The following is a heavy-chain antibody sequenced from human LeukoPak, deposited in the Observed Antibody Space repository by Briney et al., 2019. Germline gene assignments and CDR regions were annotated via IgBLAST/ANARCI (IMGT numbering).Heavy chain of an antibody. CDR3: AKDLSRSVAGTAEGENYFDY. V-gene: IGHV3-23*01. CDR2: ISGSGGST. J-gene: IGHJ4*02. CDR1: GFTFSSYA. Sequence: PGGSLRLSCAASGFTFSSYAMSWVRQAPGKGLEWVSAISGSGGSTYYADSVKGRFTISRDNSKNTLYLQMNSLRAEDTAVYYCAKDLSRSVAGTAEGENYFDYWGQGTLVTVSS. D-gene: IGHD6-19*01.